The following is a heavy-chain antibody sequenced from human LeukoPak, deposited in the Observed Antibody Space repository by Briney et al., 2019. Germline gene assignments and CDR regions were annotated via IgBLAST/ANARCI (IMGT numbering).Heavy chain of an antibody. V-gene: IGHV1-46*01. CDR3: ASSASYANTIDY. J-gene: IGHJ4*02. D-gene: IGHD1-26*01. CDR2: ISPSGGST. CDR1: GYXXTXYY. Sequence: VSCXXXGYXXTXYYMHWVRQAPGQGLEWMGIISPSGGSTTYAQKFQGRVTMTRDTSTSTVYLEVSSLRPEDTAVYYCASSASYANTIDYWGQGTLVTVSS.